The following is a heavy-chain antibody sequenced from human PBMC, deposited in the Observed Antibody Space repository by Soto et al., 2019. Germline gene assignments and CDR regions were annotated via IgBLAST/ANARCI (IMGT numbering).Heavy chain of an antibody. Sequence: EVQLVESGGGLFLPGGSLRLSCAASGFTFSSYWMHWVRQAPGKGLVWVSRINSDGSSTSYADSVKGRFTISRDNAKNTRYLQMNSLRAEDTAVYYCARDAQELELTNNWFDPWGQGTLVTVSS. CDR3: ARDAQELELTNNWFDP. D-gene: IGHD1-7*01. CDR2: INSDGSST. CDR1: GFTFSSYW. J-gene: IGHJ5*02. V-gene: IGHV3-74*01.